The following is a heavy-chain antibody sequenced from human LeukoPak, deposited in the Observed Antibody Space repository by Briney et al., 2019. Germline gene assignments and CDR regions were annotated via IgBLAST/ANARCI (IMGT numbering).Heavy chain of an antibody. CDR3: ARDHHTSGWPYFDY. CDR2: IYTSGST. Sequence: SETLSLTCTVSGGSISSYYWSWNRQPAGKGLEWIGRIYTSGSTNYNPSLKSRVTMSVDTSKNQFSLKLSSVTAADTAVYYCARDHHTSGWPYFDYWGQGTLVTVSS. CDR1: GGSISSYY. D-gene: IGHD6-19*01. J-gene: IGHJ4*02. V-gene: IGHV4-4*07.